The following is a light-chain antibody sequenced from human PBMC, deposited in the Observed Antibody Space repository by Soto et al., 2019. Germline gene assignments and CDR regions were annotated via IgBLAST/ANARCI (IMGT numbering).Light chain of an antibody. CDR3: CSYTTSNTRQIV. V-gene: IGLV2-14*01. J-gene: IGLJ1*01. Sequence: QSVLTQPASVSRSPGQSITISCTGTSSDVGGYNYVSWYQQQPGKAPKFMIYDVSNRPSGVSNRFSGSKSGNTASLTISGLQVEDEADYYCCSYTTSNTRQIVFGTGTKVTVL. CDR1: SSDVGGYNY. CDR2: DVS.